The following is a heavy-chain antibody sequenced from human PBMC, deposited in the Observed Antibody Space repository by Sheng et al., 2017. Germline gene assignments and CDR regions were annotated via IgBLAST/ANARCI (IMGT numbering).Heavy chain of an antibody. J-gene: IGHJ6*02. CDR2: ISGSGGST. CDR1: GFTFSSYA. D-gene: IGHD1-26*01. CDR3: AKTGGSYSPYYYYGMDV. V-gene: IGHV3-23*01. Sequence: EVQLLESGGGLVQPGGSLRLSCAASGFTFSSYAMSWVRQAPGKGLEWVSGISGSGGSTYYADSVKGRFTISRDNSKNTLYLQMNSLRAEDTAVYYCAKTGGSYSPYYYYGMDVWGQGTTVTVSS.